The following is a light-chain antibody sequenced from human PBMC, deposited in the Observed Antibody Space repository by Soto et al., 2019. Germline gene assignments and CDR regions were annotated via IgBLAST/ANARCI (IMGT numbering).Light chain of an antibody. CDR3: HQSYTPPHT. CDR1: QSISHF. CDR2: TAS. V-gene: IGKV1-39*01. Sequence: DLQMTQSPPSLSASVGDKVTITCRPSQSISHFFNWYQQKPGKAPKLLIYTASSLQSGVPSRFSGSGSGTHFTLTVSSLQPEDSATYFCHQSYTPPHTFGRGTKLEIK. J-gene: IGKJ2*01.